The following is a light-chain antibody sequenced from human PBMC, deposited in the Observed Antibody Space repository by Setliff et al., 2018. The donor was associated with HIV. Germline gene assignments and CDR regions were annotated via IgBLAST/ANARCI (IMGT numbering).Light chain of an antibody. J-gene: IGLJ1*01. Sequence: LAQPASVSGSPGQSITISCTGTSSDVGGYKYVSWYQQHPGRAPKLMIYDVSNRPSGVSNRFSGSKSGNTASLTISGLQAEDEADYYCSSYTSSSTYVFGTGTKVTVL. V-gene: IGLV2-14*03. CDR1: SSDVGGYKY. CDR3: SSYTSSSTYV. CDR2: DVS.